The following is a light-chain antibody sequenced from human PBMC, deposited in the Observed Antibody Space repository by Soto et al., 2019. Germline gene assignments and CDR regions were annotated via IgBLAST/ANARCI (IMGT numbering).Light chain of an antibody. J-gene: IGLJ2*01. CDR2: NST. CDR3: QPYDRNLIGSVI. V-gene: IGLV1-40*01. Sequence: QSVLTQPPSMSGAPGQRVVIPCTGSSSNIGADYDVFWNQQLPGTAPKLLIYNSTNRPSVVPDRFSGYKSGTSASLAITGLQPEDGADYFCQPYDRNLIGSVIFGGGTKLTVL. CDR1: SSNIGADYD.